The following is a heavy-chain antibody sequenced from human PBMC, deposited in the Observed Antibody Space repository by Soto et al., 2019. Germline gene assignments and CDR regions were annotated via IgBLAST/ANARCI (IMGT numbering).Heavy chain of an antibody. CDR2: IIPIFGTA. V-gene: IGHV1-69*13. D-gene: IGHD3-22*01. CDR3: ARVPGPDYYASSGYYSYYFDY. Sequence: VASVKVSCKASGGTFSSYAISWVRQAPGQGLEWMGGIIPIFGTANYAQKFQGRVTITADESTSTAYMELSSLRSEDTAVYYCARVPGPDYYASSGYYSYYFDYWGQGTLVTVSS. CDR1: GGTFSSYA. J-gene: IGHJ4*02.